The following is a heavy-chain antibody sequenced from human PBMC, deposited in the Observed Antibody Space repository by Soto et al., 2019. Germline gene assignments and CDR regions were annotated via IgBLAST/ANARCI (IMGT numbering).Heavy chain of an antibody. J-gene: IGHJ4*02. V-gene: IGHV4-39*01. CDR1: GGSISSSSYY. CDR3: ASRPGYILNDY. CDR2: IYYSGST. D-gene: IGHD5-12*01. Sequence: QLQLQESGPVLVKPSETLSLTCTVSGGSISSSSYYWGWIRQPPGKGLEWIGSIYYSGSTYYNPSLKSRVTISVDTSKNQFSRKLSSVTAADTAVYYCASRPGYILNDYWGQGTLVTVSS.